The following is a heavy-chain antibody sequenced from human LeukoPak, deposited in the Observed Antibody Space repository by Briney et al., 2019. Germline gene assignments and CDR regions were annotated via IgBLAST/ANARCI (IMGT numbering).Heavy chain of an antibody. J-gene: IGHJ4*02. D-gene: IGHD3-22*01. CDR3: APRYDSSGPSPG. V-gene: IGHV3-23*01. CDR1: GFTFSSYA. CDR2: ISGSGGST. Sequence: GGSLRLSCAASGFTFSSYAMSWVRQAPGKGLEWVSAISGSGGSTYYADSVKGQFTISRDNSKNTLYLQMNSLRAEDTAVYYCAPRYDSSGPSPGWGQGTLVTVSS.